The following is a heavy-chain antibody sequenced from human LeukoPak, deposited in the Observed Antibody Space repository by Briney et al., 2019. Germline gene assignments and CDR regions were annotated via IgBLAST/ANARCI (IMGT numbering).Heavy chain of an antibody. CDR3: ARGWYSSSWLYFDY. CDR1: GGSISSYY. V-gene: IGHV4-59*01. Sequence: SETLSLTCTVSGGSISSYYWSWIRQPPGKGLEWIGYIYYSGSTNYNPSLKSRVTISVDTSKNQFSLKLSSVTAADTAVYYCARGWYSSSWLYFDYWGQGTLVTVSS. D-gene: IGHD6-13*01. J-gene: IGHJ4*02. CDR2: IYYSGST.